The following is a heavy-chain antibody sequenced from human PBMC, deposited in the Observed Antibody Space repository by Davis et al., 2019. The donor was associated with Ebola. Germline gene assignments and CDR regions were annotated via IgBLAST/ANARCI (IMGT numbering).Heavy chain of an antibody. CDR3: ARGAVVVVAATLYYYYGMDV. Sequence: MPSETLSLTSPVYGGSFSGYYWSWIRQPPGKGLEWIGEINHSGSTNYNPSLKSRVTISVDTSKNQFSLKLSSVTAADTAVYYCARGAVVVVAATLYYYYGMDVWGQGTTVTVSS. CDR2: INHSGST. CDR1: GGSFSGYY. J-gene: IGHJ6*02. V-gene: IGHV4-34*01. D-gene: IGHD2-15*01.